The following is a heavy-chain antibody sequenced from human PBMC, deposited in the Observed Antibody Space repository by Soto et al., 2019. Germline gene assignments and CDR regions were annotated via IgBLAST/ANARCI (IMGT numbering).Heavy chain of an antibody. Sequence: ASLKFSCKASGYTFTGYYMHWVRQAPGQGLEWMGWINPNSGGTNYAQKFQGRVTMTRDTSISTAYMELSRLRSDDTAVYYCASFFLELLLIGMDVWGQWTTVTVSS. J-gene: IGHJ6*02. CDR3: ASFFLELLLIGMDV. CDR1: GYTFTGYY. D-gene: IGHD3-3*01. CDR2: INPNSGGT. V-gene: IGHV1-2*02.